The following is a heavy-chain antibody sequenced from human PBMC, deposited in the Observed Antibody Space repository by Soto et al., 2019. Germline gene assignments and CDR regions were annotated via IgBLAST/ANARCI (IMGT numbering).Heavy chain of an antibody. CDR1: GYAFASYG. CDR2: ISAYNGNT. Sequence: ASVKVSCKASGYAFASYGISWVRQAPGQGLEWMGWISAYNGNTNYAQKLQGRVTMTTDTSTSTAYMELRSLRSDDTAVYYCASRNSGYDDDAFDIWRQGTMVTVSS. CDR3: ASRNSGYDDDAFDI. J-gene: IGHJ3*02. D-gene: IGHD5-12*01. V-gene: IGHV1-18*01.